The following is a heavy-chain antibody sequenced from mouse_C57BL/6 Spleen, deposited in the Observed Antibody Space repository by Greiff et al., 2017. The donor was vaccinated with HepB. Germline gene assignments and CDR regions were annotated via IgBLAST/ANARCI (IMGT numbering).Heavy chain of an antibody. CDR1: GFTFSSYT. J-gene: IGHJ3*01. CDR2: ISGGGGNT. D-gene: IGHD2-5*01. Sequence: EVQWVESGGGLVKPGGSLKLSCAASGFTFSSYTMSWVRQTPEKRLEWVATISGGGGNTYYPDSVKGRFTISRDNAKNTLYLQMSSLMSEDTALYYCARHDYSNYAWFAYWGQGTLVTVSA. CDR3: ARHDYSNYAWFAY. V-gene: IGHV5-9*01.